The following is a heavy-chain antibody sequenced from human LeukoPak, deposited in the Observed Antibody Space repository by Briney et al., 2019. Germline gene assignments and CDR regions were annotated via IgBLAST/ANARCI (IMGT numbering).Heavy chain of an antibody. J-gene: IGHJ5*02. V-gene: IGHV3-30*18. CDR3: AKVGRNYGDYNGWFDP. CDR1: GFILTDYG. CDR2: MSYDGGNK. D-gene: IGHD4-17*01. Sequence: PGGSLRLSCAASGFILTDYGMHWVCQAPGKGLDWVAFMSYDGGNKYYADSVKGRFTISRDNSKNTLYLQMNTLRAEDTAVYYCAKVGRNYGDYNGWFDPWGQGTLVTVSS.